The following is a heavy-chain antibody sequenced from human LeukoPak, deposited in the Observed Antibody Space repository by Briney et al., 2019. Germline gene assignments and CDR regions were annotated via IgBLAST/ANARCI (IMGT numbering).Heavy chain of an antibody. D-gene: IGHD3-22*01. CDR1: GGSISSSSYY. CDR3: ARGGVVIDY. Sequence: PSETLSLTCIVSGGSISSSSYYWGWIRQPPGKGLEWIGSIYHSGSTYYNPSLKSRVTISVDTSKNQFSLNLSSVTAADTAVYYCARGGVVIDYWGQGTLVTVSS. V-gene: IGHV4-39*07. CDR2: IYHSGST. J-gene: IGHJ4*02.